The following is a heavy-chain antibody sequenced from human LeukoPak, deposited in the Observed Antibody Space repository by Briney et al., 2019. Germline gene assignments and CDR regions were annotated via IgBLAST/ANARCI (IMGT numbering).Heavy chain of an antibody. V-gene: IGHV3-30*04. J-gene: IGHJ6*04. Sequence: GGSLRLSCAASGFTFSSYAMHWVRQAPGKGLEWVAVISYDGSNKYYADSVKGRFTISRDNSKNTLYLQMNSLRAEDTAVYYCARDSATQPRDIVVVPAAMHYYYYYGMDVWGKGTMVTVSS. CDR3: ARDSATQPRDIVVVPAAMHYYYYYGMDV. CDR2: ISYDGSNK. CDR1: GFTFSSYA. D-gene: IGHD2-2*01.